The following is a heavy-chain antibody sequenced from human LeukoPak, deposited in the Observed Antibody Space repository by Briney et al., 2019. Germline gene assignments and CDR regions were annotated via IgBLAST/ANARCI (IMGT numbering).Heavy chain of an antibody. V-gene: IGHV1-46*01. CDR3: ARLGTTLLRRFCNTTNCNYGMDV. CDR2: INPSGGST. CDR1: GYTFTSNF. J-gene: IGHJ6*02. Sequence: ASVKVSCKASGYTFTSNFMSWVRQAPGQGLEWMGIINPSGGSTNYAQKFQGRVTMTRDTSTSTVYMELSSLRSEDSAVYYCARLGTTLLRRFCNTTNCNYGMDVWGQGTTVTVSS. D-gene: IGHD2/OR15-2a*01.